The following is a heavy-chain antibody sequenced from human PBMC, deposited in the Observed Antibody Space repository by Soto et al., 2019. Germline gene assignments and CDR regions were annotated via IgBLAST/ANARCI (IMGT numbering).Heavy chain of an antibody. CDR2: IKYDGSEK. CDR3: ARGGILWWHLDC. CDR1: GVTFRSDW. V-gene: IGHV3-7*04. J-gene: IGHJ4*02. Sequence: EMQLVESGGGLVQPGGSLRLSCVVSGVTFRSDWMSWVRQAPGKGLEWVAYIKYDGSEKDYVDSVKGRFTISRDNANNSLYLQMSSLSVEDTAVYYCARGGILWWHLDCWGQGTLVTVSS. D-gene: IGHD2-21*01.